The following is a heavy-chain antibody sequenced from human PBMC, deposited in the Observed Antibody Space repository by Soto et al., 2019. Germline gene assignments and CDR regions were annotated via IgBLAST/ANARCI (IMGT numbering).Heavy chain of an antibody. CDR1: VGSISSYY. D-gene: IGHD2-15*01. V-gene: IGHV4-59*08. J-gene: IGHJ6*03. CDR2: IYYNGST. CDR3: ARRHSSYPYGDYYYYMDV. Sequence: SETLSLTCTVSVGSISSYYWSWIRQPPGKGLEWIGYIYYNGSTNYNPSLKSRVTISVDTSKNQFSLKLSSVTAADTAVYYCARRHSSYPYGDYYYYMDVWGKGTTVTVSS.